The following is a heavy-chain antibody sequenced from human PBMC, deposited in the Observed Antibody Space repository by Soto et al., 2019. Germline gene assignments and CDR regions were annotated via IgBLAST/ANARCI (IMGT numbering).Heavy chain of an antibody. Sequence: LSLTCAVSGYSISSGYYWAWIRQPPGQGLEWVSRIKNKDRAYTREYAASVEGRFTISRDDSKNSVYLQMNSLKTEDTAMYYCARARSGYPIDLWGQGTLVTVSS. V-gene: IGHV3-72*01. CDR1: GYSISSGYY. CDR2: IKNKDRAYTR. J-gene: IGHJ5*02. CDR3: ARARSGYPIDL. D-gene: IGHD3-22*01.